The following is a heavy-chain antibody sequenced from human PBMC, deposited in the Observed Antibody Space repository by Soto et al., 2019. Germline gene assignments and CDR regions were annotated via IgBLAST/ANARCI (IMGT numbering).Heavy chain of an antibody. V-gene: IGHV1-18*01. CDR2: ISAYNGNT. J-gene: IGHJ3*02. D-gene: IGHD3-3*01. CDR3: ARLDADYDFWSGYYSSAFDI. CDR1: GYTFTIYG. Sequence: ASVKVSCKASGYTFTIYGIIWVRQAPGQGLEWMGWISAYNGNTNYAQKLQGRVTMTTDTSTSTAYMELRSLRSDDTAVYYCARLDADYDFWSGYYSSAFDIWGQGTMVTVSS.